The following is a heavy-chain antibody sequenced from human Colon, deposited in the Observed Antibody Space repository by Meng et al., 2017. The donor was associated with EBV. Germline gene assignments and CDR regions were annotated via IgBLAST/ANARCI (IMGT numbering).Heavy chain of an antibody. Sequence: QVQLQESGPGLVKPSQTLSLTCTGPGGSISSGTYYWGWIRQLPGKGLEWIAYIHYSGSTYYSPSLKSRVTISVDTSKNQLSLKLSSMTAADTAVYYCARYVFDSSSLYSNWFDPWGQGTLLTVSS. J-gene: IGHJ5*02. CDR3: ARYVFDSSSLYSNWFDP. V-gene: IGHV4-31*03. CDR1: GGSISSGTYY. D-gene: IGHD3-22*01. CDR2: IHYSGST.